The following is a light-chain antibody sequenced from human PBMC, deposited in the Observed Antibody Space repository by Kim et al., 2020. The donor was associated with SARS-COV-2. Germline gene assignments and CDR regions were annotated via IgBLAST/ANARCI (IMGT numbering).Light chain of an antibody. J-gene: IGLJ2*01. Sequence: GQKVTSSCSGRSSNIGDNFVSWDQQFPGTAPKRLIYDNNKRPSGIPDRFTASKSGTSATLGITGLQTGDEADYYCGTWDSGLSAGVFGGGTQLTVL. CDR3: GTWDSGLSAGV. V-gene: IGLV1-51*01. CDR2: DNN. CDR1: SSNIGDNF.